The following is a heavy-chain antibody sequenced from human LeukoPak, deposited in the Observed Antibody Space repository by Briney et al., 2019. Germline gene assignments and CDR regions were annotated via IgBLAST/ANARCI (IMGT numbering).Heavy chain of an antibody. CDR1: GGSISRYY. CDR3: ASITREASDI. J-gene: IGHJ3*02. D-gene: IGHD3-10*01. V-gene: IGHV4-59*01. CDR2: IYYSGST. Sequence: SETLSLTCTVSGGSISRYYWSWIRQPPGKGLEWIGYIYYSGSTNYNPSLKSRVIISVDTSKNQFSLKVSSVSAADTAVYYCASITREASDIWGQGTMVTVSS.